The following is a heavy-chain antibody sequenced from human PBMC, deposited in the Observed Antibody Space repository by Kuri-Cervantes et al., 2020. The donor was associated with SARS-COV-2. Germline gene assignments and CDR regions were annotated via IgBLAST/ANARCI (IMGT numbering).Heavy chain of an antibody. CDR2: IWYDGSNK. V-gene: IGHV3-33*06. CDR1: GFTFSSYG. J-gene: IGHJ4*02. Sequence: GESLKISCAASGFTFSSYGMHWVRQAPGKGLEWVAVIWYDGSNKYYADSVKGRFTISRDNSENTLYLQMNSLRAEDTAVYYCAKEYSYGLLTLDYWGQGTLVTVSS. CDR3: AKEYSYGLLTLDY. D-gene: IGHD5-18*01.